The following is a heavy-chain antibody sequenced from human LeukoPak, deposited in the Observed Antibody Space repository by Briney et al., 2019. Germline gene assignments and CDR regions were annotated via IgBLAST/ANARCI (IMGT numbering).Heavy chain of an antibody. CDR3: ARDGYNVPFDY. Sequence: GGSLRLSCAASGFTFRSYWMSWVRQAPGKGLEWVGKIKQDGSEKYFVDSVKGRFTISRDNAKNSLYLQMNSLRAEDTAVYYCARDGYNVPFDYWGQGTLVTVSS. V-gene: IGHV3-7*01. J-gene: IGHJ4*02. D-gene: IGHD5-24*01. CDR2: IKQDGSEK. CDR1: GFTFRSYW.